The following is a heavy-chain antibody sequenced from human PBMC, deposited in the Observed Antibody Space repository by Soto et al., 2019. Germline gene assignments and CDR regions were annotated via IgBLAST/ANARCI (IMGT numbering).Heavy chain of an antibody. CDR1: GYSITSAYY. V-gene: IGHV4-38-2*02. CDR3: VRDRGIQLWRLDY. Sequence: PSETLSLTCDVSGYSITSAYYWGWIRQPPGKGLEWIGSVHSQSGRTYHNPSLKSRFTISVDASKNQFSLELTSVTAADTAVYYCVRDRGIQLWRLDYWGQGILVTVSS. J-gene: IGHJ4*02. CDR2: VHSQSGRT. D-gene: IGHD5-18*01.